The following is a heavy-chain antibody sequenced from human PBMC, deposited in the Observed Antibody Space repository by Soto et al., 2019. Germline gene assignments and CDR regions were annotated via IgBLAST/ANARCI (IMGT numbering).Heavy chain of an antibody. CDR3: ARQGSYYDSSGGFDY. Sequence: PGGSLRLSCAASGFTFSSYSMNWVRQAPGKGLEWVSSISSSSSYIYYADSVKGRFTISRDNAKNSLYLQMNSLRAEDTAVYYCARQGSYYDSSGGFDYWGQGTLVTVSS. CDR1: GFTFSSYS. D-gene: IGHD3-22*01. V-gene: IGHV3-21*01. J-gene: IGHJ4*02. CDR2: ISSSSSYI.